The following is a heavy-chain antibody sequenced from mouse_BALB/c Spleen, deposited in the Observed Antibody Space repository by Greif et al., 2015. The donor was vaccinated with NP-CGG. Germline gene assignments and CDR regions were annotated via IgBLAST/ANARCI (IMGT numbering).Heavy chain of an antibody. J-gene: IGHJ4*01. CDR3: GRSKYGNEAYYYAMDY. CDR2: INPYNGDT. CDR1: GYSFTGYF. Sequence: EVQLQQSGPELVKPGASVKISCKASGYSFTGYFMNWVKQSHGKSLEWIGCINPYNGDTFYNQKFKGKATLTVDKSSSTAHMELLSLTSEDSAVYYCGRSKYGNEAYYYAMDYWGQGTSVTVSS. V-gene: IGHV1-37*01. D-gene: IGHD2-10*02.